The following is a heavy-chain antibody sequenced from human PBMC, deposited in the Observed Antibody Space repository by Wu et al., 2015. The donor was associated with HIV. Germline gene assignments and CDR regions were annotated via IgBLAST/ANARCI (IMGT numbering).Heavy chain of an antibody. D-gene: IGHD1-1*01. Sequence: QVQLVQSGAEVKNLGASVKVSCKSSGYSFTAYYMHWVRQAPGQGLEWMARLNPNTGSTDYAQNFQGRVTVTRDTSISTAYMEVRGLRPDDTAVYYCASGIQSGGANYWGQGTLVTVSS. V-gene: IGHV1-2*02. CDR3: ASGIQSGGANY. CDR1: GYSFTAYY. J-gene: IGHJ4*02. CDR2: LNPNTGST.